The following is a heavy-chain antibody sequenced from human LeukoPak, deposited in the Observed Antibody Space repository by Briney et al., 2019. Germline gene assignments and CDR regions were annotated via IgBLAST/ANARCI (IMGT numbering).Heavy chain of an antibody. Sequence: SETLSLTCTVSGGSINSGSYFWSWIRQPAGKGLEWIGRIYTSGITNYNSSLMSRATISIDTSKNQFSLKLSPVTAADTAVYCCARSNSGSYRELDYWGQGALVTVSS. CDR2: IYTSGIT. CDR1: GGSINSGSYF. J-gene: IGHJ4*02. V-gene: IGHV4-61*02. D-gene: IGHD1-26*01. CDR3: ARSNSGSYRELDY.